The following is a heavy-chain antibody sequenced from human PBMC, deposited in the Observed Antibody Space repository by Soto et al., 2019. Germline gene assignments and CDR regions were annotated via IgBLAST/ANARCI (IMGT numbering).Heavy chain of an antibody. CDR3: ASLMATIAFDI. V-gene: IGHV1-69*02. D-gene: IGHD5-12*01. CDR2: IIPILGIA. Sequence: QVQLVQSGAEVKKPGSSVKVSCKASGGTFSSYTISWVRQAPGQGLEWMGRIIPILGIANYAQKFQGRVTXPXXKSTSTAYMELSSLRSEDTAVYYCASLMATIAFDIWGQGTMVTVSS. J-gene: IGHJ3*02. CDR1: GGTFSSYT.